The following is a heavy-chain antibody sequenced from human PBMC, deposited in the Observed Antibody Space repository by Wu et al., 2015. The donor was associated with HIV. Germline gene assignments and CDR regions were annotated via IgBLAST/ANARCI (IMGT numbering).Heavy chain of an antibody. Sequence: QVQLVQSGAEVKKPGASVKVSCKASGYTFTRHYIHWVRQAPGQGLEWMGWINPNSGGANYAQMFQGRVTMTRDTSTNTLYMELSSLRSEDTAVYYCARDRNCDDAGCSSELDYVGPGNPGPPSP. J-gene: IGHJ4*02. CDR1: GYTFTRHY. V-gene: IGHV1-2*02. CDR2: INPNSGGA. D-gene: IGHD2-21*01. CDR3: ARDRNCDDAGCSSELDY.